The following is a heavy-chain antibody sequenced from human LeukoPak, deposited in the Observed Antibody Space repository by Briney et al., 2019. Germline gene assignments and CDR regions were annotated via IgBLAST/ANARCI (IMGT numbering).Heavy chain of an antibody. D-gene: IGHD6-6*01. V-gene: IGHV3-33*06. CDR1: GFTFSSYG. CDR2: IWYDGSNK. Sequence: GGSLRLSCAASGFTFSSYGMHWVRQAPGKGLEWVVVIWYDGSNKYYADSVKGRFTISRDNSKNTLYLQMNSLRAEDTAVYYCAKDLYSSSHYYYYYMDVWGKGTTVTVSS. CDR3: AKDLYSSSHYYYYYMDV. J-gene: IGHJ6*03.